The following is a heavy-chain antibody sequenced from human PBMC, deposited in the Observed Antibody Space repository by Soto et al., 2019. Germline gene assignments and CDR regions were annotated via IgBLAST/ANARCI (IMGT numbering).Heavy chain of an antibody. CDR3: ARGAYYGSGSYYTEYNWFDP. D-gene: IGHD3-10*01. J-gene: IGHJ5*02. Sequence: QVQLVQSGAEVKKPGSSVKVSCKASGGTFSSYAISWVRQAPGQGLEWMGGIIPIFGTANYAQKFQGRVTITADKPTRTAYMELSSLRSEDTAVYYCARGAYYGSGSYYTEYNWFDPWGQGTLVTVSS. CDR1: GGTFSSYA. V-gene: IGHV1-69*06. CDR2: IIPIFGTA.